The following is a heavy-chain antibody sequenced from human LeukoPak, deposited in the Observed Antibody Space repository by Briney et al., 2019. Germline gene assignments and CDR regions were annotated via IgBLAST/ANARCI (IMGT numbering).Heavy chain of an antibody. CDR1: GYTFTSYA. V-gene: IGHV1-3*01. D-gene: IGHD4-17*01. Sequence: GASVKVSCKASGYTFTSYAMHWVRQAPGQRLEWMGWINAGNGNTKYSQKFQGRVTITRDTSASTAYMELSSLRSEDTAVYYCARGPSYGEGMDVWGQGTTVTVSS. CDR3: ARGPSYGEGMDV. CDR2: INAGNGNT. J-gene: IGHJ6*02.